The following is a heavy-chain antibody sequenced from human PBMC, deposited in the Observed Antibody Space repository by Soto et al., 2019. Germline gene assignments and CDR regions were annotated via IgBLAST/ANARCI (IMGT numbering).Heavy chain of an antibody. J-gene: IGHJ6*02. CDR3: ARDPRLVVVTADYYGMDV. Sequence: SVKVCCKDSGYTFTGYYMHWVRQAPGQGLEWMGWINPNSGGTNYAQKFQGRVTMTRDTSISTAYMELSRLRSDDTAVYYCARDPRLVVVTADYYGMDVWGQGTTVTVSS. V-gene: IGHV1-2*02. CDR2: INPNSGGT. D-gene: IGHD2-21*02. CDR1: GYTFTGYY.